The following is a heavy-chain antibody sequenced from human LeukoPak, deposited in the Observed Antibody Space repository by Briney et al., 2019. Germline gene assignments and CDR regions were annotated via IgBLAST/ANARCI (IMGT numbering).Heavy chain of an antibody. CDR3: AIYDSSSRSFDY. J-gene: IGHJ4*02. V-gene: IGHV4-59*01. CDR1: DGSISSYY. Sequence: PSETLSLTCTVSDGSISSYYWSWIRQPPGKGLEWIGYIYYSGSTNANPSLMSRVTMSVDTSKNQFSLRLSSVTAADTAMYYCAIYDSSSRSFDYWGQGTLVTVSS. CDR2: IYYSGST. D-gene: IGHD3-22*01.